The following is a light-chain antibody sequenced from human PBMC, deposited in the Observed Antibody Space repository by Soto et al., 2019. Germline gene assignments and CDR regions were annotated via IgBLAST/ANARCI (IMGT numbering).Light chain of an antibody. Sequence: QSVLAQSRSVSGSPGQSVTISCTGTSSDVGGYNFVSWFQQYPGKAPKLIIYDVTNRPSGVPDRFSGSKSGSTASLTISGLQTDDEADYYCCSYAGGYTHVFGTGTKVTVL. CDR2: DVT. J-gene: IGLJ1*01. V-gene: IGLV2-11*01. CDR1: SSDVGGYNF. CDR3: CSYAGGYTHV.